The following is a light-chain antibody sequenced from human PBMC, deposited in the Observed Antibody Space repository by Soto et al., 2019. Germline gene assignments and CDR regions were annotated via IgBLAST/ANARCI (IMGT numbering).Light chain of an antibody. J-gene: IGKJ5*01. CDR2: TAS. CDR3: QQSYTTPIT. CDR1: QSISIN. Sequence: EIVLTQSPGTLSVSPGDRVTLSCRASQSISINLAWYQHKPGQAPRLLMQTASSRASGVPARISGSGSGTDFTLTISSLQPEDFATYFCQQSYTTPITFGQGTRLEI. V-gene: IGKV3-15*01.